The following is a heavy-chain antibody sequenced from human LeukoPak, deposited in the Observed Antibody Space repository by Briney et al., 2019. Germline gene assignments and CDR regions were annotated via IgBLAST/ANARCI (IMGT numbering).Heavy chain of an antibody. CDR1: VFTFSSYW. CDR2: IKQDGSEK. J-gene: IGHJ4*02. V-gene: IGHV3-7*01. Sequence: GGSLRLSCAASVFTFSSYWMSWVRQAPGKGLEWVANIKQDGSEKYYVDSVKGRFTISRDNAKNSLYLQMNSLRAEDTAVYYCVRGRGFDYWGQGTLVTVSS. CDR3: VRGRGFDY.